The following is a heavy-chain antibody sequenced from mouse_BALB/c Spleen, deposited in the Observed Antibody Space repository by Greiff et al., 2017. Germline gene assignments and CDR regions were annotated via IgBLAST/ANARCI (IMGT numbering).Heavy chain of an antibody. Sequence: QVQLQQSGPGLVAPSQSLSITCTVSGFSLTSYGVHWVRQPPGKGLEWLGVIWAGGSTNYNSALMSRLSISKDNSKSQVFLKMNSLQTDDTARYYCARDKGLRREFAYWGQGTLVTVSA. CDR1: GFSLTSYG. CDR3: ARDKGLRREFAY. V-gene: IGHV2-9*02. D-gene: IGHD2-2*01. CDR2: IWAGGST. J-gene: IGHJ3*01.